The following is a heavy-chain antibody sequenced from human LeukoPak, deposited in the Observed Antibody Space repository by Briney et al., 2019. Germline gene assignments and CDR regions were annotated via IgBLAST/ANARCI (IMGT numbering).Heavy chain of an antibody. V-gene: IGHV3-23*01. CDR3: VKGPYYDFWSGYYKA. CDR1: GFTFSSYA. CDR2: ISGSGGST. Sequence: PGGSLRLSCAASGFTFSSYAMTWVRQAPGKGLEWVSAISGSGGSTYYADSVKGRFTISRDNSKNTLYLQMSSLRAEDTAVYYCVKGPYYDFWSGYYKAWGQGTLVTVSS. D-gene: IGHD3-3*01. J-gene: IGHJ5*02.